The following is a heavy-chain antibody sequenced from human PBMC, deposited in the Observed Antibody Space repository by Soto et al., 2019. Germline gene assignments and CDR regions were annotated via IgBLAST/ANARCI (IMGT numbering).Heavy chain of an antibody. J-gene: IGHJ6*02. D-gene: IGHD3-3*01. CDR1: GFTFSSYE. CDR3: ARVTIFGGNYGMDV. V-gene: IGHV3-48*03. CDR2: ISSSGSTI. Sequence: PGGSLRLSCAASGFTFSSYEMNWVRQAPGKGLEWVSYISSSGSTIYYADSVKGRFTISRDNAKNSLYLQMNSLRDEDTAVYYCARVTIFGGNYGMDVWGQGTTVTVSS.